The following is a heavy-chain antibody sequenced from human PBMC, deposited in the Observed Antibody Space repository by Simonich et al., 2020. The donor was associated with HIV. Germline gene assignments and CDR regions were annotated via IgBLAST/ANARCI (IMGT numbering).Heavy chain of an antibody. J-gene: IGHJ1*01. Sequence: QVQLQQWGAGLLKPSETLSLTCAVYGGSFSGYYWSWIRQPPGKGLEWIGEINQSGNTNSNPSLKSRVTISVDTSKNQFSLKLSSVTAADTAVYYCARLTAGGLGEYFQHWGQGTLVTVSS. CDR2: INQSGNT. CDR3: ARLTAGGLGEYFQH. D-gene: IGHD6-13*01. V-gene: IGHV4-34*01. CDR1: GGSFSGYY.